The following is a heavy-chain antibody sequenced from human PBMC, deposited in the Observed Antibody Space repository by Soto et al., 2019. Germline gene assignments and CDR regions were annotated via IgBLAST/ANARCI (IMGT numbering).Heavy chain of an antibody. J-gene: IGHJ6*02. CDR2: ISYDGSNK. CDR3: ATDSSSWPDYYGMDV. CDR1: GFTFSSYA. V-gene: IGHV3-30-3*01. Sequence: PGGSLRLSCAASGFTFSSYAMHWVRQAPGKGLEWVAVISYDGSNKYYADSVKGRFTISRDNSKNTLYLQMNSLRAEDTAVYYCATDSSSWPDYYGMDVWGHGTTVTVSS. D-gene: IGHD6-13*01.